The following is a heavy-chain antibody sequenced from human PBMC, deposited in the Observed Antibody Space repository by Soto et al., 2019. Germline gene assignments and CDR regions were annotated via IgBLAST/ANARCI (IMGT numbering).Heavy chain of an antibody. CDR1: GGSLTSYP. Sequence: QMEQSGAEVRKPGSSVKVSCKPSGGSLTSYPMAWVRQAPGQGFEWMGGIIPIHGTTEYAQKFQGRVTITADESTNRATLERTGLTSEDSAVYYCARGWGLVTWGQGPLVTVSS. CDR3: ARGWGLVT. CDR2: IIPIHGTT. J-gene: IGHJ4*02. V-gene: IGHV1-69*01. D-gene: IGHD3-16*01.